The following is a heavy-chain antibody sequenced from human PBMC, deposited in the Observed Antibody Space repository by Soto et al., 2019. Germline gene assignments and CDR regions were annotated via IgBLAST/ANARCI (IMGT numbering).Heavy chain of an antibody. CDR2: INSDGSST. CDR3: ARDDQAGYGMDV. Sequence: EVQLVESGGGLVQPGGSLRLSCAASGFTFSSYWMHWVRQAPGKGLVWVSRINSDGSSTSYADSVKGRFTISRDNAKNTLDLQMNSLLAEDTAVYYCARDDQAGYGMDVWGQGTTVTVSS. V-gene: IGHV3-74*01. J-gene: IGHJ6*02. CDR1: GFTFSSYW.